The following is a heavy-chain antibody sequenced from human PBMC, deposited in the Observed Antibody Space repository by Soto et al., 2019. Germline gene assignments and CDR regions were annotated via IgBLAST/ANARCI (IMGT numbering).Heavy chain of an antibody. CDR3: ARLRSDAFDI. D-gene: IGHD4-17*01. CDR2: ISSSSSHK. J-gene: IGHJ3*02. CDR1: GFTFSYYT. Sequence: EVQLVESGGRLVKPGESLRLSCVASGFTFSYYTMNWVRQAPGKGLEWVSAISSSSSHKYSADSVRGRFTFSRDNANNSLSLQMHNLRVEDTAIYYCARLRSDAFDIWCQGTLVTVSS. V-gene: IGHV3-21*02.